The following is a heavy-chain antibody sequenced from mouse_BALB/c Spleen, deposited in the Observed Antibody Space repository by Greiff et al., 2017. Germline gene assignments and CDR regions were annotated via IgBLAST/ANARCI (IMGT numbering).Heavy chain of an antibody. V-gene: IGHV1-7*01. CDR2: INPSTGYT. J-gene: IGHJ2*01. CDR3: AREREWGY. CDR1: GYTFTSYW. Sequence: QVQLQQSGAELAKPGASVKMSCKASGYTFTSYWMHWVKQRPGQGLEWIGYINPSTGYTEYNQKFKDKATLTADKSSSTAYMQLSSLTSEDSAVYYCAREREWGYWGQGTTLTVSS.